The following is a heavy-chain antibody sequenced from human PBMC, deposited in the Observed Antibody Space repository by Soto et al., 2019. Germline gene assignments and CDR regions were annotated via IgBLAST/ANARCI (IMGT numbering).Heavy chain of an antibody. D-gene: IGHD1-20*01. J-gene: IGHJ3*02. CDR1: GFSLSTSGMC. V-gene: IGHV2-70*11. Sequence: GSGPTLVNPTQTLTLTCTFSGFSLSTSGMCVSWIRQPPGKALEWLARIDWDDDKYYSTSLKTRLTISKDTSKNQVVLTMTNMDPVDTATYYCARMNTESITGNPDAFDIWGQGTMVTVSS. CDR2: IDWDDDK. CDR3: ARMNTESITGNPDAFDI.